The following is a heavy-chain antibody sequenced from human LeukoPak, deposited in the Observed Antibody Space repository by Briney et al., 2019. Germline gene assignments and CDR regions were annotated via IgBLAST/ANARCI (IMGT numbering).Heavy chain of an antibody. CDR3: ARAPERWYSYGSYTYYYMDV. Sequence: SETLSLTCTVSGGSISSYYWNWIRQPPGKGLEWIGSISYSGSTKYNPSLESRVTISVDTSKNQISLKLSSVTAADTTVYYCARAPERWYSYGSYTYYYMDVWGKGTTVTISS. J-gene: IGHJ6*03. V-gene: IGHV4-59*01. D-gene: IGHD5-18*01. CDR1: GGSISSYY. CDR2: ISYSGST.